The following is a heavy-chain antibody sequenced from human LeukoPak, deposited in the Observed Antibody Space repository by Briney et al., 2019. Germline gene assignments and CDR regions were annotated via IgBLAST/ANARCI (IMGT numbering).Heavy chain of an antibody. J-gene: IGHJ5*02. D-gene: IGHD3-10*01. CDR2: ISAYNGNT. CDR1: GYTFTSYG. Sequence: ASVKVSCKASGYTFTSYGISWVRQAPGQGLEWMGWISAYNGNTNYAQKLQGRVTMTTDTSTSTAYMELRSLRSEDTAVYYCARGGLWFGERRENWFDPWGQGTLVTVSS. V-gene: IGHV1-18*01. CDR3: ARGGLWFGERRENWFDP.